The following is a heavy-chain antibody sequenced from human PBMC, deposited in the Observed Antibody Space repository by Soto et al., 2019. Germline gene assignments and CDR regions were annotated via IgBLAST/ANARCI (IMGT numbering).Heavy chain of an antibody. CDR3: ARSVGATFREYFQH. J-gene: IGHJ1*01. V-gene: IGHV3-33*01. CDR1: GFTFSSFG. D-gene: IGHD1-26*01. CDR2: IWYDGSNK. Sequence: GGSLRLSCAASGFTFSSFGMHWVRQAPGKGLEWVAVIWYDGSNKYYADSMKGRFTISRDNSKNTLYLQMNSLRAEDTAVYYCARSVGATFREYFQHWGQGTLVTVSS.